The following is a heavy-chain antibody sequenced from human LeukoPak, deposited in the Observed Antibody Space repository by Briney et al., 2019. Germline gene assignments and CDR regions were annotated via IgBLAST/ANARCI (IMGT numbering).Heavy chain of an antibody. CDR3: AGHRRFPYYDFWSGPANDAFDT. V-gene: IGHV1-69*08. J-gene: IGHJ3*02. Sequence: ASVKVSCKASGGTFSSYTISWVRQAPGQGLEWMGRIIPILGTANYAQKFQGRVTITADKSTSTAYMALSSLRSEDTAVYYCAGHRRFPYYDFWSGPANDAFDTWGQGTMVTVSS. CDR1: GGTFSSYT. D-gene: IGHD3-3*01. CDR2: IIPILGTA.